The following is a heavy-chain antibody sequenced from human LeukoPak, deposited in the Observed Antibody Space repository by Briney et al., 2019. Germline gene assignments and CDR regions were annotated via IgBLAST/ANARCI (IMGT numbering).Heavy chain of an antibody. CDR3: ARAAVTTSSYWFDP. CDR2: IYYSGRT. J-gene: IGHJ5*02. V-gene: IGHV4-59*01. Sequence: SETLSLTCTVSGGSISSYYWSWIRQPPGKGLEWIGYIYYSGRTNYNPSLKSRVTISVDTSKNQFSLKLSSVTAADTAVYYCARAAVTTSSYWFDPWGQGTLVTVSS. CDR1: GGSISSYY. D-gene: IGHD4-17*01.